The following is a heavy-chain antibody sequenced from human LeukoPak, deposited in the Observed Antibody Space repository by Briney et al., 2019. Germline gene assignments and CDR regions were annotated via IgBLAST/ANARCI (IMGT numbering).Heavy chain of an antibody. CDR1: GGSISSYY. CDR3: ARGRAYYDSTGYGY. V-gene: IGHV4-59*01. Sequence: SETLSLTCIVSGGSISSYYWSWIRQPPGKGLEWIGYIYYSGSTNYNPSLKSRVTISVDTSKNQFSLKLSSVTAADTAVYYCARGRAYYDSTGYGYWGQGTLVTVSS. CDR2: IYYSGST. J-gene: IGHJ4*02. D-gene: IGHD3-22*01.